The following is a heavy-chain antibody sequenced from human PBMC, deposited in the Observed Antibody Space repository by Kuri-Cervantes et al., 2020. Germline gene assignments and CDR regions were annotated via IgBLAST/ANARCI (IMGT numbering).Heavy chain of an antibody. D-gene: IGHD3-22*01. CDR2: IKSKADGGTA. J-gene: IGHJ4*02. CDR3: ARVGLVPGYYDSSGYSFVRDY. V-gene: IGHV3-15*01. CDR1: GFTFSNAW. Sequence: GGSLRLSCAASGFTFSNAWMSWVRQAPGKGLEWVGRIKSKADGGTADYAAPVKGRFTISRDDSKNTLYLQMNSLRAEDTAVYYCARVGLVPGYYDSSGYSFVRDYWGQGTLVTVSS.